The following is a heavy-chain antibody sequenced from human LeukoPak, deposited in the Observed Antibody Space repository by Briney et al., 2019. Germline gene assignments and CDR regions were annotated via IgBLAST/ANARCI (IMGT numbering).Heavy chain of an antibody. Sequence: SVKVSCKASGGTFISYAISWVRQAPGQGLEWMGGIIPIFGTANYVQKFQGRVTITADESTSTAYMELSSLRSEDTAVYYCARDDIVVVPAAVQTYYYYYGMDVWGQGTTVTVSS. D-gene: IGHD2-2*01. V-gene: IGHV1-69*13. J-gene: IGHJ6*02. CDR1: GGTFISYA. CDR2: IIPIFGTA. CDR3: ARDDIVVVPAAVQTYYYYYGMDV.